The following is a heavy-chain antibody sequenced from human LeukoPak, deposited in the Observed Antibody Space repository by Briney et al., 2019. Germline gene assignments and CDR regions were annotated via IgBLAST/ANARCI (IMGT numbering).Heavy chain of an antibody. V-gene: IGHV3-43*01. CDR3: ANERLQYFVD. D-gene: IGHD3-9*01. CDR1: GFSFYDYT. Sequence: GGSLRLSCAASGFSFYDYTMHWVRQAPGKGLEWVSLITRDGATTFYADSVKGRFTIFRDTTKNSLHLQMNSLTTEDTAFYYCANERLQYFVDWGRGTLVTVSS. CDR2: ITRDGATT. J-gene: IGHJ4*02.